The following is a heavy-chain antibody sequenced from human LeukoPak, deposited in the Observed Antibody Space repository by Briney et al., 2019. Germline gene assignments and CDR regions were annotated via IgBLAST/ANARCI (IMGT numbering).Heavy chain of an antibody. V-gene: IGHV3-15*01. CDR2: IKTKAGGGTT. CDR3: VWSGLNWFGL. CDR1: GFTFKTAY. D-gene: IGHD3-3*01. Sequence: GGSLRLSCAVSGFTFKTAYMSWVRQAPGGGLEWVGRIKTKAGGGTTDYAAPVKGRFTISRDDSMHTLYLQMTSLEPEDRAVYYCVWSGLNWFGLWGQGTLVTVSS. J-gene: IGHJ5*02.